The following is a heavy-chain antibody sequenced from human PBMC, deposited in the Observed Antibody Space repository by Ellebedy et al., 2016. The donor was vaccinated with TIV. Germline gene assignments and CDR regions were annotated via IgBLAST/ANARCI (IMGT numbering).Heavy chain of an antibody. CDR1: GYTFNSYS. Sequence: ASVKVSCKASGYTFNSYSISWVRQAPGQGLEWMGWVSPYNGYAGYAQRFRDRVTITADTSTSTAYMELNSLRFDYTAVYYCAREVYGDSLNWFDPWGQGTLVIVSS. V-gene: IGHV1-18*01. CDR2: VSPYNGYA. CDR3: AREVYGDSLNWFDP. J-gene: IGHJ5*02. D-gene: IGHD4-17*01.